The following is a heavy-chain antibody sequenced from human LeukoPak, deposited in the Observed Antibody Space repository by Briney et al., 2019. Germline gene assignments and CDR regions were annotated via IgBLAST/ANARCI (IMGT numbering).Heavy chain of an antibody. V-gene: IGHV3-30*18. CDR3: AKDRDYYDSSGYSGLDY. D-gene: IGHD3-22*01. CDR2: ISYDGSNK. CDR1: GFTFSSYG. J-gene: IGHJ4*02. Sequence: GRSLRLSCAASGFTFSSYGMHWVRQAPGKGLEWVAHISYDGSNKYYADSVKGRFTISRDNSKNTLYLQMNSLRAEDTAVYYCAKDRDYYDSSGYSGLDYWGQGTLVTVSS.